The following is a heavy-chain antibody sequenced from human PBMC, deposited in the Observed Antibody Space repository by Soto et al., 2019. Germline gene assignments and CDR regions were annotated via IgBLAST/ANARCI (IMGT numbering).Heavy chain of an antibody. D-gene: IGHD6-13*01. Sequence: ASVKVSCKASGYTFTSYGISWVRQAPGQGLEWMGWISAYNGNTNYAQKLQGRVTMTTDTSTSTAYMELRSLRSDDTAVYYCARSSSSWYQNYFDYWGQGTLVTVSA. V-gene: IGHV1-18*01. J-gene: IGHJ4*02. CDR3: ARSSSSWYQNYFDY. CDR2: ISAYNGNT. CDR1: GYTFTSYG.